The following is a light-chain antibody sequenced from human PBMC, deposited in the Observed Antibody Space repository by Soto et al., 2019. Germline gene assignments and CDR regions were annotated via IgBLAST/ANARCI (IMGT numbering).Light chain of an antibody. Sequence: EIVLTQSPGTLSLSPGERATLSCRASQIFSRSYLAWYQQRPGQAPRLLIYGASTRATGIPDRFSGGGSGTDFTLTISRLEPEDFAVYYCHQYGSSPPYTFGQGTKLEI. CDR3: HQYGSSPPYT. V-gene: IGKV3-20*01. CDR2: GAS. J-gene: IGKJ2*01. CDR1: QIFSRSY.